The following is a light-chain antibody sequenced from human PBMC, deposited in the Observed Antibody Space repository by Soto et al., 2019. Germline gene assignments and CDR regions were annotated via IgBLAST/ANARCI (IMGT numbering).Light chain of an antibody. CDR1: SSDVGGYNY. CDR2: DVS. Sequence: QSALTQPASVSGSPGQSITISCTGTSSDVGGYNYVSWYQQHPGKAPNLIIFDVSNRPSGVSNRFSGSKSGNSAALTISGLQAEEEADYYCSSYTGSNPPVVFGGGTKLTVL. CDR3: SSYTGSNPPVV. J-gene: IGLJ2*01. V-gene: IGLV2-14*01.